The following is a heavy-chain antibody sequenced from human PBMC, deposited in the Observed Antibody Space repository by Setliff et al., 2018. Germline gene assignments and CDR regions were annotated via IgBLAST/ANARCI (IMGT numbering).Heavy chain of an antibody. V-gene: IGHV4-34*01. CDR3: AREPWYYNFWSGPSLAPNWFDP. D-gene: IGHD3-3*01. CDR2: INHSGST. Sequence: PSETLPLTCAVYGGSFSGYYWSWIRQPPGKGLEWIGEINHSGSTNYNPFLKSRVTISVDTSKNQFSLKLSSVTAADTAVYYCAREPWYYNFWSGPSLAPNWFDPWGQGTLVTVSS. CDR1: GGSFSGYY. J-gene: IGHJ5*02.